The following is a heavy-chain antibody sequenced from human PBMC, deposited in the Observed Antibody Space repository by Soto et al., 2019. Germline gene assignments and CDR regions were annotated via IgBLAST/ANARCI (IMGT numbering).Heavy chain of an antibody. D-gene: IGHD5-12*01. J-gene: IGHJ6*02. CDR3: ARQMRGATISIYYSGMDV. CDR2: IYYSGST. CDR1: GGSISSYY. Sequence: QVQLQESGPGLVKPSETLSLTCTVSGGSISSYYWSWIRQPPGKGLEWIGYIYYSGSTNYNPSLKRPVTISGDTSKNQSSLKLSSVTAADTAVYYCARQMRGATISIYYSGMDVWGQGITV. V-gene: IGHV4-59*01.